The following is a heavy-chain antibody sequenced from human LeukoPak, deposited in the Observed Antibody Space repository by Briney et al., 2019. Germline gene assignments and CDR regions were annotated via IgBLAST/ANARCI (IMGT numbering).Heavy chain of an antibody. V-gene: IGHV4-38-2*01. CDR1: GYSISSGYY. CDR3: ARQTLVGYTPW. D-gene: IGHD5-24*01. Sequence: APETLSLTCAVSGYSISSGYYWGWIRQPPGKGLEWIGSIYHSGSTYYNPSLKSRVTISVDTSKNQFSLKLSSVTAADTAVYYCARQTLVGYTPWWGQGTLVTVSS. CDR2: IYHSGST. J-gene: IGHJ4*02.